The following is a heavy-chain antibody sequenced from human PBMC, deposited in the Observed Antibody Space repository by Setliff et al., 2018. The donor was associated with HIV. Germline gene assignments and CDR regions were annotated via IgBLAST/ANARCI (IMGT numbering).Heavy chain of an antibody. CDR1: GYTFSMYW. CDR3: ARAPNSPSYSNVFFVDH. D-gene: IGHD4-4*01. Sequence: PGESLKISCQTSGYTFSMYWIGWVRQRPGKGLEWMAILYPGDSDIRYSPSLQGQVTISADKSIGAAYLQWRSLKAWDTGMYFCARAPNSPSYSNVFFVDHWGQGTLVTVSS. CDR2: LYPGDSDI. J-gene: IGHJ5*02. V-gene: IGHV5-51*01.